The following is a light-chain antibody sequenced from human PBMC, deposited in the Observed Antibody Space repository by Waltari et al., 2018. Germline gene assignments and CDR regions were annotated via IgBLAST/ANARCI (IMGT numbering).Light chain of an antibody. CDR3: QQVYSSPLT. V-gene: IGKV1-9*01. J-gene: IGKJ5*01. CDR2: TAS. CDR1: QGISSY. Sequence: IQLTQSPSSLSASVGDRVTITCRASQGISSYLAWYQQKPGKAPKLLIYTASTLQSGVPSRFSGSGSGTDFTLTISSLQPEEFATYYCQQVYSSPLTFGQGTRLEIK.